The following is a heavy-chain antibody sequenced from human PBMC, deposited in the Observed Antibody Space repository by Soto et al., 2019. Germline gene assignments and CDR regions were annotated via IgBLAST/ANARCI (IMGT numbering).Heavy chain of an antibody. CDR2: ISGSGGTT. CDR3: SKADSSGWQTPWHYCDY. J-gene: IGHJ4*02. Sequence: EVQLLESGGGLVQPGGSLKLSCAASGFTFSTYAMTWVRQAPGKGLEWVSYISGSGGTTYYADSVRGRFTISRDNSKNTLYLQVNSMSAEDTAMYFCSKADSSGWQTPWHYCDYWGQGTLVAVSS. V-gene: IGHV3-23*01. CDR1: GFTFSTYA. D-gene: IGHD6-19*01.